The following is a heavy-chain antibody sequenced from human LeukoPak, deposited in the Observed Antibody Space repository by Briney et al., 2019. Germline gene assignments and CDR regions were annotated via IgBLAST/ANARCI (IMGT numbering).Heavy chain of an antibody. CDR2: IYSGGST. J-gene: IGHJ4*02. Sequence: PGGSLRLSCAASGFTVSSNYMSWVRQAPGKGLEWVSVIYSGGSTYYADSVKGRFTISRDNSKNTLYLQMNSLRAEDTAVYYCAKVSYDGDYDYWGQGTLVTVSS. CDR1: GFTVSSNY. D-gene: IGHD4-17*01. V-gene: IGHV3-66*01. CDR3: AKVSYDGDYDY.